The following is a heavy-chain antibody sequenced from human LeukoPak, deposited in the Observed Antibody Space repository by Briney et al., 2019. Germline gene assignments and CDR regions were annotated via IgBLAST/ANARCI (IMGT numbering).Heavy chain of an antibody. CDR1: GGSFSGYY. Sequence: PSETLSLTCAVYGGSFSGYYWSWIRQPPGKGLEWIGEINHSGSTNYNPSLKSRVTISVDTSKNQFSLKLSSVTAADTAVYYCAGKVKRITIFGVAGKGSWFDPWGQGTLVTVSS. CDR3: AGKVKRITIFGVAGKGSWFDP. CDR2: INHSGST. D-gene: IGHD3-3*01. V-gene: IGHV4-34*01. J-gene: IGHJ5*02.